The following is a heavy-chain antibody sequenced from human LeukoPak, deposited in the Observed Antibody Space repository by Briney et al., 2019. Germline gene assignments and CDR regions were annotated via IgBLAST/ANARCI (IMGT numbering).Heavy chain of an antibody. D-gene: IGHD5-12*01. Sequence: ASVKVSCKVSGYTLTELSMHWVRQAPGKGLEWMGGFDPEDGETIYAQKFQGRVTMTEDTSTDTAYMELSSRRSEDTAVYYCAKGPPALVSPPPSGYDYLSGAEYFQHWGQGTLVTVSS. CDR3: AKGPPALVSPPPSGYDYLSGAEYFQH. CDR1: GYTLTELS. CDR2: FDPEDGET. J-gene: IGHJ1*01. V-gene: IGHV1-24*01.